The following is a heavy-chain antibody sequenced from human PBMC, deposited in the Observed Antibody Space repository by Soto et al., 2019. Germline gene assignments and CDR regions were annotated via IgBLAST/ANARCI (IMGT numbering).Heavy chain of an antibody. V-gene: IGHV1-69*12. Sequence: QGQLVQSGAEVKEPGSSVKVSCKASGGTFSSYAISWVRQAPGQGLEWMGGIIPIFGTANYAQKFQGRVTITADESTSTAYMELSSLRSEDTAVYYCAREERGYSYGSLNFDYWGQGTLVTVSS. J-gene: IGHJ4*02. CDR1: GGTFSSYA. D-gene: IGHD5-18*01. CDR2: IIPIFGTA. CDR3: AREERGYSYGSLNFDY.